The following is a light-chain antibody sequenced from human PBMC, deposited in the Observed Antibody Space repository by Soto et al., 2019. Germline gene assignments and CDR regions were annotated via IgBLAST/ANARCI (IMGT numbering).Light chain of an antibody. CDR3: GTWDSGLSAVV. CDR1: NSNIGNNY. V-gene: IGLV1-51*02. Sequence: QSVLTQPPSVSAAPGQNVTISCSGRNSNIGNNYVSWYQHLPGTPPKLLIYENNRRPSGIPAQFSGSKSDTSATLGITGLQPGDEAHYYCGTWDSGLSAVVFGGGTQLTVL. J-gene: IGLJ2*01. CDR2: ENN.